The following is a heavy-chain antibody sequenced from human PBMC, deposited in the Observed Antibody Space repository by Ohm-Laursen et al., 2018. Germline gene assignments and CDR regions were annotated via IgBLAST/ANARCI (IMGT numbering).Heavy chain of an antibody. CDR2: INPGDGST. CDR1: GYNFTSFY. V-gene: IGHV1-46*01. D-gene: IGHD3-3*01. CDR3: ARDFWARYFDL. Sequence: GASVKVSCTASGYNFTSFYIHWVRQAPGQGLEWMGMINPGDGSTNYAQNYRGRVTLTRDTSTSTIYMELRSLRFEDTAVYYCARDFWARYFDLWGRGTLLTVSS. J-gene: IGHJ2*01.